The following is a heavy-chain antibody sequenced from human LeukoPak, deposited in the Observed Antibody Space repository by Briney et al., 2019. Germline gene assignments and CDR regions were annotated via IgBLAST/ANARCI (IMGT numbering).Heavy chain of an antibody. J-gene: IGHJ4*02. Sequence: PGGSLRLSCVASGSTFSSFWMSWVRQTPGKGLKWVGNTRQDGSVQNYVDSVKARFTISRDNAKNSVYLQLNSLRAEDTAVYYCTRQTERDAYNRYWGQGTLVTVSS. CDR1: GSTFSSFW. V-gene: IGHV3-7*03. D-gene: IGHD5-24*01. CDR2: TRQDGSVQ. CDR3: TRQTERDAYNRY.